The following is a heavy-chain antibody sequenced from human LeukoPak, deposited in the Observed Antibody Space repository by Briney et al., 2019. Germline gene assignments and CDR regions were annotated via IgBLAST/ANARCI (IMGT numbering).Heavy chain of an antibody. CDR3: ARVRKGFGELFTSRWFDP. CDR1: GGSISSGGYY. Sequence: SETLSLTCTVSGGSISSGGYYWSWIRQHPGKGLEWIGYIYYSGSTYYNPSLKSRVTISVDTSKNQFSLKLSSVTAADTAVYYCARVRKGFGELFTSRWFDPWGQGTLVTVSS. V-gene: IGHV4-31*03. J-gene: IGHJ5*02. CDR2: IYYSGST. D-gene: IGHD3-10*01.